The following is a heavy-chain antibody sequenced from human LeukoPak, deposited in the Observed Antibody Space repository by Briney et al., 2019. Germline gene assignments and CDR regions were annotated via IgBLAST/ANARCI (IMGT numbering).Heavy chain of an antibody. CDR3: ARVGGTNYYYYGMDV. V-gene: IGHV4-59*01. D-gene: IGHD3-10*01. CDR1: GGSISGYY. CDR2: IYDSGST. J-gene: IGHJ6*02. Sequence: SETLSLTCTVSGGSISGYYWSWIRQPPGKGLEWIGYIYDSGSTNYNPSLKSRVTISVDTSKNRFSLKLSSVTAADMTVYYCARVGGTNYYYYGMDVWGQGTTVTVSS.